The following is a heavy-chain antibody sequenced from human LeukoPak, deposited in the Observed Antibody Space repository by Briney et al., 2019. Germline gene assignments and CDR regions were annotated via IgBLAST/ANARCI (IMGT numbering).Heavy chain of an antibody. D-gene: IGHD6-19*01. CDR1: GFTFSNYG. V-gene: IGHV3-30*18. J-gene: IGHJ4*02. CDR2: ISYDGNNK. Sequence: PGGSLRLSCAASGFTFSNYGIHWVRQAPGKGLEWVAVISYDGNNKYYADSVKGRFTISRDNSKNTLFLQMNSLRAEDTAVYYCAKEFAVAGAFDYWGQGTLVTVSS. CDR3: AKEFAVAGAFDY.